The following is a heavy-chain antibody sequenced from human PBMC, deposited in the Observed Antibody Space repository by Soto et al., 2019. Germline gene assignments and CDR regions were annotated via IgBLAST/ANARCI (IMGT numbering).Heavy chain of an antibody. Sequence: GGSLRLSCAASGFTFSDYYLGWIRQGPGKGLEWISYMSSSGSTIYCADSVKGRFTISRDNAKSSLFLQMNSLRAEDTAVYYCARAVYGSGSYYNDFDYWGQGTLVTVSS. D-gene: IGHD3-10*01. CDR3: ARAVYGSGSYYNDFDY. V-gene: IGHV3-11*01. CDR1: GFTFSDYY. J-gene: IGHJ4*02. CDR2: MSSSGSTI.